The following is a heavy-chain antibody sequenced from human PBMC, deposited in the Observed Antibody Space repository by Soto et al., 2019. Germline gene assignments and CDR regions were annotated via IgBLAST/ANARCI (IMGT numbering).Heavy chain of an antibody. J-gene: IGHJ5*02. D-gene: IGHD3-9*01. CDR2: IYWNDDK. CDR1: GFSLSTSGVG. CDR3: LTILVPVDTATYYCAHSADSGDYDIWTGYPPSNWFAT. V-gene: IGHV2-5*01. Sequence: SGPTLVNPTQILTLTCTFSGFSLSTSGVGVGWIRQPPGKALEWLALIYWNDDKRYSPSLKSRLTITKDTSKNQVVLTMTNMETSQQQVGLTLTILVPVDTATYYCAHSADSGDYDIWTGYPPSNWFATSGQGTL.